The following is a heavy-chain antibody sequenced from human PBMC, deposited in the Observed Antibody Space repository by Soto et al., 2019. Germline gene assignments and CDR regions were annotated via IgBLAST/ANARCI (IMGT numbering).Heavy chain of an antibody. V-gene: IGHV4-59*01. CDR2: IYYSGST. D-gene: IGHD3-3*01. CDR1: GGSISSYY. Sequence: SETLSLTCTASGGSISSYYWSWIRQPPGKGLEWIGYIYYSGSTNYNPSLKSRVTISVDTSKNQFSLKLSSVTAADTAVYYCARGIPVYDFWSGYYSPNWFDPWGQGTLVTVSS. CDR3: ARGIPVYDFWSGYYSPNWFDP. J-gene: IGHJ5*02.